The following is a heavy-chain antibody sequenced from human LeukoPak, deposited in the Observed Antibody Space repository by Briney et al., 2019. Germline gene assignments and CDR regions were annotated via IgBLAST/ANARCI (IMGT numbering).Heavy chain of an antibody. Sequence: SETLSLTCTVSGGSISSYYWSWIRQPAGKGLEWIGRIYTSGSTNYNPSLKSRVTMSVDTSKNQFSLKLSSVTAADTAVYYCARDYLGYGSGTWDDAFDIWGQGTMVTVSS. J-gene: IGHJ3*02. CDR2: IYTSGST. CDR3: ARDYLGYGSGTWDDAFDI. D-gene: IGHD3-10*01. V-gene: IGHV4-4*07. CDR1: GGSISSYY.